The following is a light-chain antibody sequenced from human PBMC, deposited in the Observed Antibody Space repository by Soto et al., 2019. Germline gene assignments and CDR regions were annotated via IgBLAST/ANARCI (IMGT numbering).Light chain of an antibody. J-gene: IGKJ1*01. CDR2: GAS. CDR1: QSVSSN. V-gene: IGKV3-15*01. CDR3: QQYNNWWT. Sequence: EIVMTQSPATLSVSPGERATLSCRASQSVSSNLAWYQQKPGQAPRLLIYGASTRATGIPARFSGSGSGTEFTLTMRSLQSEVFAAYYCQQYNNWWTFGQGTKVEIK.